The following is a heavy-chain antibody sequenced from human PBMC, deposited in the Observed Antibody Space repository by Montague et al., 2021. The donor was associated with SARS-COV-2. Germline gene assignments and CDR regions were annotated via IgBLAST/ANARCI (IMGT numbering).Heavy chain of an antibody. Sequence: SETLSLTCTVSGVSVTDYYWSWIRQPPGKGLEWVGDVSYNKGTNFNPSLKSRVAISADTPKNQFSLRLTSVTAADTAVYYCVRLRNYGGFDGVPDFWDQGTLVTVSS. J-gene: IGHJ3*01. CDR1: GVSVTDYY. V-gene: IGHV4-59*02. D-gene: IGHD2-21*01. CDR3: VRLRNYGGFDGVPDF. CDR2: VSYNKGT.